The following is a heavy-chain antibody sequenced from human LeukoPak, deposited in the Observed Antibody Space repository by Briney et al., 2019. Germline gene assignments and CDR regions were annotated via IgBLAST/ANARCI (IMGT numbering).Heavy chain of an antibody. J-gene: IGHJ4*02. V-gene: IGHV4-59*01. Sequence: PSETLPLTCTVSGGSISSYYWSWIRQPPGKGLERIGYIYYSGSTNYNPPLKSRVTISVDTSKNQFSLKLSSVTAADTAVYYCARGYDFWSGYTPLDYWGQGTLVTVSS. CDR3: ARGYDFWSGYTPLDY. CDR2: IYYSGST. D-gene: IGHD3-3*01. CDR1: GGSISSYY.